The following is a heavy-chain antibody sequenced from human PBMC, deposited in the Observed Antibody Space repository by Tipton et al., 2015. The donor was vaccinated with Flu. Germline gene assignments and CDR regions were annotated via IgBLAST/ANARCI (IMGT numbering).Heavy chain of an antibody. V-gene: IGHV4-61*02. CDR2: IFTSGRT. Sequence: TLSLTCTVSGGSISSGSYYWNWIRQPAGKGLEWIGRIFTSGRTNYNASLESRVTMSRDTSKNHFSLRLSSATAADTALYYCARDLRGYSGYTGGDAFDMWGQGIMVTVSS. D-gene: IGHD5-12*01. CDR1: GGSISSGSYY. J-gene: IGHJ3*02. CDR3: ARDLRGYSGYTGGDAFDM.